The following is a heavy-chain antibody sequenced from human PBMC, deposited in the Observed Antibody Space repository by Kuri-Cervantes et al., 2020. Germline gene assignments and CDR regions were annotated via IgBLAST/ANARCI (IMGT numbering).Heavy chain of an antibody. V-gene: IGHV4-30-4*08. CDR3: ARVLVRYDWIYFDY. Sequence: SCTVSGGSVSSGSYYWSWIRQPPGKGLEWIGYIYYSGSTYYNPSLKSRVTISVDTSKNQFSLKLSSVTAADTAVYYCARVLVRYDWIYFDYWGQGTLVTVSS. CDR1: GGSVSSGSYY. J-gene: IGHJ4*02. D-gene: IGHD3-3*01. CDR2: IYYSGST.